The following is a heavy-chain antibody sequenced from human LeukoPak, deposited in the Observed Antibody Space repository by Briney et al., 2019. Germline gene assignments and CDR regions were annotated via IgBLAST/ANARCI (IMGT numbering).Heavy chain of an antibody. D-gene: IGHD3-22*01. CDR3: ASLGSSGY. V-gene: IGHV3-7*03. Sequence: GGSLRLSCAASGFTFSSYSMNWVRQAPGKGLEWVANIKQDGSEKYYVDSVKGRFTISRDNAKNSLYLQMNSLRAEDTAVYYCASLGSSGYWGQGTLVTVSS. CDR2: IKQDGSEK. J-gene: IGHJ4*02. CDR1: GFTFSSYS.